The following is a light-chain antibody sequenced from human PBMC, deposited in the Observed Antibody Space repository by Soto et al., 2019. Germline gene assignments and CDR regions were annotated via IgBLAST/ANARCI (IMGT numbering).Light chain of an antibody. CDR3: QQYNNWPRT. V-gene: IGKV3-15*01. CDR2: GAS. CDR1: QSVSSN. Sequence: EIVMTQSPATLSVSPGERATLSCRASQSVSSNLAWYQQKLGQAPRLLIYGASTRATGIPARFSGSGSGTEFTLTISSLQSEDFEVYSCQQYNNWPRTLGQGTKVDI. J-gene: IGKJ1*01.